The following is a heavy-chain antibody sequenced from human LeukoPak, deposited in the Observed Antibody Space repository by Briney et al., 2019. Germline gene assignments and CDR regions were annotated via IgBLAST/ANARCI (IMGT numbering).Heavy chain of an antibody. Sequence: SETLSLTCTVSGGSISSYYWSWIRQPPGKGLEWIGYIYYSGSTNYNPSLKSRVTISVDTSKNQFSLKLSSVTAADTAVYYCARHEDRSGHELGFDYWGQGTLVTVSS. D-gene: IGHD5-12*01. J-gene: IGHJ4*02. V-gene: IGHV4-59*08. CDR1: GGSISSYY. CDR2: IYYSGST. CDR3: ARHEDRSGHELGFDY.